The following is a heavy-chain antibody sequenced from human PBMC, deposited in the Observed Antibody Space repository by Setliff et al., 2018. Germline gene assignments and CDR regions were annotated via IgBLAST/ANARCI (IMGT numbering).Heavy chain of an antibody. CDR2: INHNGNT. Sequence: SETLSLTCAVYGGSFSGNYWTWIRQSPGQGLEWIGEINHNGNTNYSPSLKSRVTISVDTSKNQFSLRLVSVTAADTAIYYCGRHLGPWDPVDFWGQGTLVTVSS. V-gene: IGHV4-34*01. CDR1: GGSFSGNY. J-gene: IGHJ4*02. D-gene: IGHD1-26*01. CDR3: GRHLGPWDPVDF.